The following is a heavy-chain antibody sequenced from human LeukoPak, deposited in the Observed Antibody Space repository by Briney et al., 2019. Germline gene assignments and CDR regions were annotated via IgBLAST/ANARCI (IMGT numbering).Heavy chain of an antibody. CDR2: IYHSGST. CDR3: AREVHYDYVWGSDSYYFDY. J-gene: IGHJ4*02. Sequence: PSETLSLTCTVSGYSISSGYYWGWIRQPPGKGLEWIGSIYHSGSTYYNPSLKSRVTISVDTSKNQFSLKLSSVTAADTAVYYCAREVHYDYVWGSDSYYFDYWGQGTLVTVSS. V-gene: IGHV4-38-2*02. D-gene: IGHD3-16*01. CDR1: GYSISSGYY.